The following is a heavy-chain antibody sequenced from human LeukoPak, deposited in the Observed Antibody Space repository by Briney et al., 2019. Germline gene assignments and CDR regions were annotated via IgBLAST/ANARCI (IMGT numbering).Heavy chain of an antibody. V-gene: IGHV4-34*01. CDR3: ARGRGYCSGGSCYSILSRYYYMDV. CDR2: INHSGST. J-gene: IGHJ6*03. CDR1: GGSFSGYY. D-gene: IGHD2-15*01. Sequence: PSETLSLTCAVYGGSFSGYYWSWIRQPPGKGLEWIGEINHSGSTNYNPSLKSRVTISVDTSKNQFSLKLSSVTAADTAVYYCARGRGYCSGGSCYSILSRYYYMDVWGKGTTVTVSS.